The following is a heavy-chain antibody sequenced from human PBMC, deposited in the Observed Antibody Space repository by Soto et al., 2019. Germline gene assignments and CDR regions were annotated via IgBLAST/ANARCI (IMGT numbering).Heavy chain of an antibody. V-gene: IGHV4-34*01. CDR2: INHTGGT. CDR3: ATRITVFGLLIPPFDP. CDR1: GGSVNGYY. D-gene: IGHD3-3*01. Sequence: LETLSLTCAVYGGSVNGYYWNWTRQPPGKGLEWIGEINHTGGTHYNPSLKSRVTMSVDTSKNQFSLRLSSVTAADTAIYYCATRITVFGLLIPPFDPWGQGTQVTVSS. J-gene: IGHJ5*02.